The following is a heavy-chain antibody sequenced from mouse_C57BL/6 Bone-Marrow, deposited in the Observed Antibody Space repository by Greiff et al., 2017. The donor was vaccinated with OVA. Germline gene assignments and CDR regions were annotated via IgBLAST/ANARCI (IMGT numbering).Heavy chain of an antibody. V-gene: IGHV1-55*01. CDR3: ARIHYYGSSPDY. Sequence: QVQLQQSGAELVKPGASVKMSCKASGYTFTSYWITWVKQRPGQGLEWVGDIYPGSGSTNYNEKFQSKAKLTVDTSSSTAYMQLSSLTSEDSAVYYCARIHYYGSSPDYWGQGTTLTVSS. CDR2: IYPGSGST. D-gene: IGHD1-1*01. CDR1: GYTFTSYW. J-gene: IGHJ2*01.